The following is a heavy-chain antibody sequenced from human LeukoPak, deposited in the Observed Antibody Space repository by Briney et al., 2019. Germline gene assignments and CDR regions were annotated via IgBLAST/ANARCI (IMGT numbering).Heavy chain of an antibody. V-gene: IGHV4-34*01. CDR1: GGSFSGYY. Sequence: SETLSLTCAVYGGSFSGYYWSWIRQPPGKGLEWIGEINHSGSTNYNPSLKSRVTISVDTSKNQFSLKLSSVTAADTAVYYCARGLKYCSSTSCQSDDALDIWGQGTMVTVSS. J-gene: IGHJ3*02. CDR2: INHSGST. D-gene: IGHD2-2*01. CDR3: ARGLKYCSSTSCQSDDALDI.